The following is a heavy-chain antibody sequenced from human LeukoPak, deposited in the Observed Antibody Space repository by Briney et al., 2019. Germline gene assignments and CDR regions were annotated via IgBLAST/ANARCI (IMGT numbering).Heavy chain of an antibody. Sequence: GGSLRLSCAASGFTFSSYGMHWARQAPGKGLEWVAVISYDGSNKYYADSVKGRFTISRDNSKNTLYLQMNSLRAEDTAVYYCAKDRTMVRGVADYWGQGTLVTVSS. CDR3: AKDRTMVRGVADY. CDR1: GFTFSSYG. J-gene: IGHJ4*02. V-gene: IGHV3-30*18. D-gene: IGHD3-10*01. CDR2: ISYDGSNK.